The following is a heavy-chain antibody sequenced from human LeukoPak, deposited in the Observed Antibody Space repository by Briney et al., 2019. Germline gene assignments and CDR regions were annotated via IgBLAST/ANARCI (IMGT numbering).Heavy chain of an antibody. J-gene: IGHJ4*02. V-gene: IGHV3-23*01. CDR3: ATYRQVLLPFES. D-gene: IGHD2-8*02. CDR2: ITGNGGTT. CDR1: GFTFSNYG. Sequence: HPGGSLRLSCAASGFTFSNYGMNWVRQAPGKGLEWVSGITGNGGTTYYADSVKGRFTISRDNSKNTVYLQMNSLRAEDTAIYYCATYRQVLLPFESWGQGTLVTVSS.